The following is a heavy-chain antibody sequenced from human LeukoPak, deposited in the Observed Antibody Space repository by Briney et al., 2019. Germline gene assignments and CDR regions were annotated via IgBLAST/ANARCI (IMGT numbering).Heavy chain of an antibody. D-gene: IGHD3-10*01. CDR1: GFTFSSYA. V-gene: IGHV3-23*01. CDR2: ISGSGGST. Sequence: GGSLRLSCAASGFTFSSYAMSWVRQAPGKGLEWVSAISGSGGSTYYADSVKGRFTISRDNSKNTLYLQMNSLRAEDTAVYYSAKDPVTMVRGVIPNYFDYWGQGTLVTVSS. CDR3: AKDPVTMVRGVIPNYFDY. J-gene: IGHJ4*02.